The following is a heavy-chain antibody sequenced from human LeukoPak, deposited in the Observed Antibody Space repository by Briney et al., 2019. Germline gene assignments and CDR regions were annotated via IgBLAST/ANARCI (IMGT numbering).Heavy chain of an antibody. CDR3: MIRGGGDY. CDR2: INRSGSRT. Sequence: GGSLRLSRLASGFIFGNYDLHWVRQAPGKRPEFISSINRSGSRTYYADSVKGRFTISRDNSKNTLFLQMSGLRLEDTSVYYCMIRGGGDYWGQGTLVSVSS. J-gene: IGHJ4*02. D-gene: IGHD3-16*01. CDR1: GFIFGNYD. V-gene: IGHV3-64D*06.